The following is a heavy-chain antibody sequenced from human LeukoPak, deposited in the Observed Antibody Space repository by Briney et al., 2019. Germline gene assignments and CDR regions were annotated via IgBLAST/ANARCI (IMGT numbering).Heavy chain of an antibody. CDR1: RFTFSSYG. J-gene: IGHJ4*02. CDR2: ISYDGSNK. CDR3: AKRATLTDFDY. D-gene: IGHD2/OR15-2a*01. Sequence: PGGSLRLSCAASRFTFSSYGMHWVRQAPGKGLEWVAVISYDGSNKYYADSVKGRFTISRDNSKNTLYLQMNSLRAEDTAVYYCAKRATLTDFDYWGQGTLVTVSS. V-gene: IGHV3-30*18.